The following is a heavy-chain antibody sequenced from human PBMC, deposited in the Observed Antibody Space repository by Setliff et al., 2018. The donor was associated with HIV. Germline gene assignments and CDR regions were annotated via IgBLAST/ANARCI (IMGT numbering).Heavy chain of an antibody. Sequence: SETLSLTCTVSGGYINISSYYWGWISQPPGKGLEWIGSMYYSGSTYQNLSLKRRVTISVDMSKNKFSLKLSSVTAADTAVYYCASGNCAGDCYHDSCGQVTLVTVSS. V-gene: IGHV4-39*01. J-gene: IGHJ4*02. CDR1: GGYINISSYY. CDR3: ASGNCAGDCYHDS. D-gene: IGHD2-21*02. CDR2: MYYSGST.